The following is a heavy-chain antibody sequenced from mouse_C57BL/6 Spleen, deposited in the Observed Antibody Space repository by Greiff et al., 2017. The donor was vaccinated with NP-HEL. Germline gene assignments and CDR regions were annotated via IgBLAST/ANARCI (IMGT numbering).Heavy chain of an antibody. Sequence: EVKLMESGEGLVKPGGSLKLSCAASGFTFSSYAMSWVRQTPEKRLEWVAYISSGGDYIYYADTVKGRFTISRDNARNTLYLQMSSLKSEDTAMYYCTRDPYYSNHWYFDVWGTGTTVTVSS. CDR3: TRDPYYSNHWYFDV. CDR2: ISSGGDYI. D-gene: IGHD2-5*01. V-gene: IGHV5-9-1*02. CDR1: GFTFSSYA. J-gene: IGHJ1*03.